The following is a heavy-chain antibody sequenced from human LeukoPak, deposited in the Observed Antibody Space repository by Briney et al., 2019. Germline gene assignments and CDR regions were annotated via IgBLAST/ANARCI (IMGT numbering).Heavy chain of an antibody. CDR3: AGHHPRNTVDF. CDR2: ISHSGST. D-gene: IGHD2-8*02. Sequence: SETLSLTCAVYGGSFSGYYWSWIRQPPGKGLEWIGYISHSGSTNYSPSLKSRVTISLDTSRNQFSLKLSSVTAADTAVYYCAGHHPRNTVDFWGQGTLVTVSS. V-gene: IGHV4-59*08. J-gene: IGHJ4*02. CDR1: GGSFSGYY.